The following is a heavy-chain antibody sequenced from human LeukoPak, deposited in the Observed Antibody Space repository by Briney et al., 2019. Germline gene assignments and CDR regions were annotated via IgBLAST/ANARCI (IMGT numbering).Heavy chain of an antibody. V-gene: IGHV4-39*07. CDR1: GGSISSSNYY. D-gene: IGHD2-8*01. J-gene: IGHJ6*03. CDR3: ARCYCTNGVCSYYYYYHMDV. Sequence: SETLSLTCTVSGGSISSSNYYWGWIRQPPGKGLEWIGSIYYSGSTYYNPSLKSRVTISVDTSKNQFSLKLSSVTAADTAVYYCARCYCTNGVCSYYYYYHMDVWGKGTTVTVSS. CDR2: IYYSGST.